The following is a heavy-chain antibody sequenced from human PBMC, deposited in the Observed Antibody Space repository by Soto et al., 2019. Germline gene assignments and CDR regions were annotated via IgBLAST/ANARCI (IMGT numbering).Heavy chain of an antibody. J-gene: IGHJ6*02. CDR3: ARVSGSYYYGMDV. Sequence: ETLSPTCAVSGGSISSSNWWSWVRQPPGKGLEWIGEIYHSGSTNYNPSLKSRVTISVDKSKNQFSLKLSSVIAADTAVYYCARVSGSYYYGMDVWGQGTTVTVSS. CDR2: IYHSGST. V-gene: IGHV4-4*02. D-gene: IGHD1-26*01. CDR1: GGSISSSNW.